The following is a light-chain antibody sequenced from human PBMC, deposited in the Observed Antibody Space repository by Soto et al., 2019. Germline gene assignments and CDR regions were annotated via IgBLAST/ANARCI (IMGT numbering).Light chain of an antibody. CDR3: QQYNSYSKT. J-gene: IGKJ1*01. Sequence: DIPMTQSPSTLSASVGDRVTITCRASQNIGSWLAWYQQKPGKAPELLIYEASNLESGVPSRFSGSGSGTEFTLTISSLQPDDFATFYCQQYNSYSKTFGQGTKVEIK. CDR2: EAS. CDR1: QNIGSW. V-gene: IGKV1-5*03.